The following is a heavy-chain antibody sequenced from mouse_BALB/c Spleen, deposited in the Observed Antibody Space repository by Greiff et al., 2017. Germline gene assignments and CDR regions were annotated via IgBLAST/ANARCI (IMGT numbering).Heavy chain of an antibody. J-gene: IGHJ4*01. Sequence: VQLQESGPGLVAPSQSLSITCTVSGFSLTGYGVNWVRQPPGKGLEWLGMIWGDGSTDYNSALKSRLSISKDNSKSQVFLKMNSLQADDTARYYCARDQGGWLRRGDYYYAMDYWGQGTSVTVSS. V-gene: IGHV2-6-7*01. D-gene: IGHD2-2*01. CDR2: IWGDGST. CDR3: ARDQGGWLRRGDYYYAMDY. CDR1: GFSLTGYG.